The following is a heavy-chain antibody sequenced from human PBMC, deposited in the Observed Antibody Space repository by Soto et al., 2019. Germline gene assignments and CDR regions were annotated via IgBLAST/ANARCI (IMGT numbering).Heavy chain of an antibody. CDR2: IYYSGST. J-gene: IGHJ6*03. CDR3: ARHVMGGYSGYDLYYYYYMDV. V-gene: IGHV4-39*01. CDR1: GGSVSSDSYY. Sequence: PSETLSLTCSVSGGSVSSDSYYWGWIRQPPGKGLEWIGSIYYSGSTYYNPSLKSRVTISVDTSKNQFSLKLSSVTAADTAVYYCARHVMGGYSGYDLYYYYYMDVWGKGTTVTVSS. D-gene: IGHD5-12*01.